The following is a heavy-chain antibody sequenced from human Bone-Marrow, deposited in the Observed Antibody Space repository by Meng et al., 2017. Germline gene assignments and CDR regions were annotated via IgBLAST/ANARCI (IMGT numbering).Heavy chain of an antibody. CDR1: GYNFPDYY. CDR2: INPKNGDT. V-gene: IGHV1-2*06. Sequence: QVQLGQSGAEVKKPWASVKVSCKPSGYNFPDYYIHWMRRAPGQGLEWMGRINPKNGDTHYAQKFQARVTMTGDTSISTAYMELSGLRSDDTAMYYCARDEDISAAGKLFGDYWGQGTLVTVSS. J-gene: IGHJ4*02. CDR3: ARDEDISAAGKLFGDY. D-gene: IGHD6-25*01.